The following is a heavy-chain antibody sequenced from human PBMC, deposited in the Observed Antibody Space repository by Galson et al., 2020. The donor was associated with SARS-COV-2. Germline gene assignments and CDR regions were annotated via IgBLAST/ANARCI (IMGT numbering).Heavy chain of an antibody. V-gene: IGHV1-18*04. CDR2: ISAYNGNT. D-gene: IGHD2-15*01. CDR3: ARDCSGGSCYSPYDY. CDR1: GYTFTSYG. J-gene: IGHJ4*02. Sequence: ASVKVSCKASGYTFTSYGISWVRQAPGQGLEWMGWISAYNGNTNYAQKLQGRVTMTTDTSTSTAYMELRSLRSDDTAVYYCARDCSGGSCYSPYDYWGQGTQVTVSS.